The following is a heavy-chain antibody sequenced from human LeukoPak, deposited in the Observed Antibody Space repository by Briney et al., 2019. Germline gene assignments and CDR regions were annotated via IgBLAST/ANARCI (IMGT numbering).Heavy chain of an antibody. Sequence: PSETLSLTCTVSGGSINNYYWSWIRQSPGKGLEWLGYVHDSAGTIYNPSLKSRVTISVGTSKTQFSLKVTSVTTADTAVYYCAKGRKDFDTNLGPFDSWGQGILVTVSS. CDR2: VHDSAGT. J-gene: IGHJ4*02. CDR1: GGSINNYY. CDR3: AKGRKDFDTNLGPFDS. V-gene: IGHV4-59*01. D-gene: IGHD3-9*01.